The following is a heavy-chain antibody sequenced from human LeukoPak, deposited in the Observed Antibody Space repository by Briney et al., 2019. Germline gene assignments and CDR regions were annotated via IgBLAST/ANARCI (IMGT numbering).Heavy chain of an antibody. J-gene: IGHJ5*02. D-gene: IGHD3-10*01. Sequence: KPSETLSLTCAVYGGSFSGYYWSWIRQPPGKGLEWIGEINHSGSTNYNPSLKSRVTISVDTSKNQFSLKLSSVTAADTAVYYWARRGYYGSGSYVRWFDPWGQGTLVTVSS. V-gene: IGHV4-34*01. CDR3: ARRGYYGSGSYVRWFDP. CDR2: INHSGST. CDR1: GGSFSGYY.